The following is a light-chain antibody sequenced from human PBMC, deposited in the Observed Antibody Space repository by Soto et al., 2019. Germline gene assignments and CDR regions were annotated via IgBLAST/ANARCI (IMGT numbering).Light chain of an antibody. CDR3: QQSYTSLIT. J-gene: IGKJ5*01. CDR2: TAS. Sequence: DIQMTQSPSSLSASVGDGVTITCRASQNIAGSLNWYQQKPGRAPKFLIFTASSSQLGVPSRFSASGFGTEFTLTISSLQPEDFATYFCQQSYTSLITFGRGTRLEIK. V-gene: IGKV1-39*01. CDR1: QNIAGS.